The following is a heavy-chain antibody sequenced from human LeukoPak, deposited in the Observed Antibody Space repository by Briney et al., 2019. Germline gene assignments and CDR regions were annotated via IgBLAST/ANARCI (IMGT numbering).Heavy chain of an antibody. CDR2: IYYSGST. Sequence: PSQTLSLTCTVSGGSISSGGYYWSWLRQHPGQGLEWIGYIYYSGSTYYNPSLKSRVTISVDTSKNQFSLKLSSVTAADTAVYYCARDRDPYYDSSGYYHAFDIWGQGTMVTVSS. J-gene: IGHJ3*02. CDR1: GGSISSGGYY. D-gene: IGHD3-22*01. V-gene: IGHV4-31*03. CDR3: ARDRDPYYDSSGYYHAFDI.